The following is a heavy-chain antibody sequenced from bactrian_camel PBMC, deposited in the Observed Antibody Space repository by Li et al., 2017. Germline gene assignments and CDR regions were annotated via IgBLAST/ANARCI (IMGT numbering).Heavy chain of an antibody. V-gene: IGHV3S53*01. CDR1: EYTSFEC. CDR3: AADYGECTVASSDLRMVDY. Sequence: HVQLVESGGGSVQAGGSLRLSCSISEYTSFECMGWFRQSSGDQREGVAVIDNDGSEIYVDSVKGRFTISRDNAKNTLYLQMNSLKPEDTALYFCAADYGECTVASSDLRMVDYWGQGTQVTVS. J-gene: IGHJ4*01. CDR2: IDNDGSE. D-gene: IGHD6*01.